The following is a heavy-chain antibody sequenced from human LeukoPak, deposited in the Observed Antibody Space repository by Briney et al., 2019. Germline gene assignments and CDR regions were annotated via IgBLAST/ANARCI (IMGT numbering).Heavy chain of an antibody. CDR1: GFTFSSYA. CDR3: AKDGSGFGELKSWYFDL. Sequence: GGSLRLSCAASGFTFSSYAMSWVRQAPGKGLEWVSAISGSGGSTYYADSVKGRFTISRDNSKNTLYLQMNSLRAEDTVVYYCAKDGSGFGELKSWYFDLWGRGTLVTVSS. D-gene: IGHD3-10*01. J-gene: IGHJ2*01. CDR2: ISGSGGST. V-gene: IGHV3-23*01.